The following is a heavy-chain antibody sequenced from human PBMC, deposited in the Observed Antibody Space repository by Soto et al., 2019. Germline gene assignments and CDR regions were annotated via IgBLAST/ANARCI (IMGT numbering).Heavy chain of an antibody. D-gene: IGHD6-6*01. V-gene: IGHV5-51*01. CDR2: IYPGDSDT. CDR3: ARHSSSSSGDPNYYYGMDV. J-gene: IGHJ6*02. CDR1: RYSFTSYW. Sequence: GEALEFACKGSRYSFTSYWIGWVRQMPGKGLEWMGIIYPGDSDTRYSPSLEGQGTISDDKSISTAYLQWSSLKASDTAMYYSARHSSSSSGDPNYYYGMDVWGQGTTVTVSS.